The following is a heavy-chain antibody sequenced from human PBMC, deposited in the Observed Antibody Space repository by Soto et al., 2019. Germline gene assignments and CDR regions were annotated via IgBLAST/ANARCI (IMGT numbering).Heavy chain of an antibody. CDR2: ISSSSSYI. D-gene: IGHD3-10*01. J-gene: IGHJ4*02. V-gene: IGHV3-21*01. Sequence: ESGGGLVKPGGSLRLSCAASGFTFSSYSMNWVRQAPGKGLEWVSSISSSSSYIYYADSVKGRFTISRDNAKNSLYLQMNSLRAEDTAVYYCARDPLYYYGSGRMYYFDYWGQGTLVTVSS. CDR1: GFTFSSYS. CDR3: ARDPLYYYGSGRMYYFDY.